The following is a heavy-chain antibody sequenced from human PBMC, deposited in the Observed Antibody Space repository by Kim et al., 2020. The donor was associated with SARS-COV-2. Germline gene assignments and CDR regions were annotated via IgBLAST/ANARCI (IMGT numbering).Heavy chain of an antibody. Sequence: GGSLRLSCAASGFPFSSYGMHWVRQAPGKGLEWVALISFDGSNQYFADSVKGRFTISRDNSKNTLYLQMNSLRAEDTAVYYCAKDWVGYCSGSTCYSPFDYWGQGTLVTVSS. D-gene: IGHD2-15*01. J-gene: IGHJ4*02. CDR1: GFPFSSYG. CDR2: ISFDGSNQ. V-gene: IGHV3-30*18. CDR3: AKDWVGYCSGSTCYSPFDY.